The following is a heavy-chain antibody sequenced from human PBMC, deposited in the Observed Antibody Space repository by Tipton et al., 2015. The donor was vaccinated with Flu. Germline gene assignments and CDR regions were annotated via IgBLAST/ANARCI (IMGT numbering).Heavy chain of an antibody. CDR1: GGSISSFY. CDR2: MYSSGTT. J-gene: IGHJ4*02. V-gene: IGHV4-4*07. CDR3: ARGSGSGTDVTFYF. Sequence: TLSLTCTVSGGSISSFYWSWIRQPAGKGLEWIGRMYSSGTTKYNPSLKSRVTMSVDTIKNQFSLKLSSVTAADTAVYYCARGSGSGTDVTFYFWGQGTLVTVSS. D-gene: IGHD3-10*01.